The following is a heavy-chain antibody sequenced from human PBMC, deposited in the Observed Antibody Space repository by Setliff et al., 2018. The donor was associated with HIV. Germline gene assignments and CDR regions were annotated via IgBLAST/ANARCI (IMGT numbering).Heavy chain of an antibody. Sequence: SETLSLTCAVSGDSMSSGDYSWNWIRQPPGKGLEWIGTIYYSGTTHYNPSLNSRVIISVDTSKNQFSLRLNSVTAADTAVYYCARHSLGNIGDYIRIGAIDIWGQGTMVTVSS. CDR2: IYYSGTT. J-gene: IGHJ3*02. D-gene: IGHD4-17*01. V-gene: IGHV4-39*01. CDR1: GDSMSSGDYS. CDR3: ARHSLGNIGDYIRIGAIDI.